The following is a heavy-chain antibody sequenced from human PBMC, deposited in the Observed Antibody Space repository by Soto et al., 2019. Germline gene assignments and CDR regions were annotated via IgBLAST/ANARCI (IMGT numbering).Heavy chain of an antibody. CDR2: IVVGSGNT. J-gene: IGHJ6*02. CDR1: GFTFTSSA. Sequence: SVKVSCKASGFTFTSSAVQWVRQARGQRLEWIGWIVVGSGNTNYAQKFQERVTITRDMSTSTAYMELSSLRSEDTAVYYCAAPKVGREYYYYYYGMDVWGQGTTVTVSS. CDR3: AAPKVGREYYYYYYGMDV. V-gene: IGHV1-58*01.